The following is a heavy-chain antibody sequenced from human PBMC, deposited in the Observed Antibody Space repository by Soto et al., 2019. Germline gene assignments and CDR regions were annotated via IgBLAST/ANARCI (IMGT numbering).Heavy chain of an antibody. Sequence: QVQLVQSGAEVKKPGSSVKVSCKASGGTFSSYAISWVRQAPGQGLEWMGGIIPIFGTANYAQKFQGRVTITADESTSTAYMELSSLRSEDTAVYYCAGGGGGIAARGGYYYCGMDVWGQGTTVTASS. D-gene: IGHD6-6*01. J-gene: IGHJ6*02. CDR3: AGGGGGIAARGGYYYCGMDV. V-gene: IGHV1-69*12. CDR1: GGTFSSYA. CDR2: IIPIFGTA.